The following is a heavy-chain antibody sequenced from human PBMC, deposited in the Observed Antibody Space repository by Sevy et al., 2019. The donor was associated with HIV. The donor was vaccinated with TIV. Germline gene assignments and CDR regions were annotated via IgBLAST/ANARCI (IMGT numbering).Heavy chain of an antibody. Sequence: GGSLRLSCAASGFTFSSYVMSWVRQAPGKGLEWVSAISGSGGSTYYADSVKGRFTISRDNSKNTLYLQMNSLRAEDTAVYYCATGGFWTGYYQDYWGQGTLVTVSS. CDR3: ATGGFWTGYYQDY. J-gene: IGHJ4*02. D-gene: IGHD3-3*01. V-gene: IGHV3-23*01. CDR1: GFTFSSYV. CDR2: ISGSGGST.